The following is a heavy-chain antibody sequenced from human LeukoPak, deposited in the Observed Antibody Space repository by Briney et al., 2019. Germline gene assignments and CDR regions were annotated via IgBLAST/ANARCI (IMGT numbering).Heavy chain of an antibody. D-gene: IGHD2-21*02. Sequence: PGRSLRLSCAASGFTFSSYGMHWVRQAPGKGLEWVAVISYDGSNKYYADSVKGRFTISRDNSKNTLYLQMNSLRAEGTAVYYCAKDYREVPAIGVFDYWGQGTLVTVSS. V-gene: IGHV3-30*18. CDR1: GFTFSSYG. J-gene: IGHJ4*02. CDR3: AKDYREVPAIGVFDY. CDR2: ISYDGSNK.